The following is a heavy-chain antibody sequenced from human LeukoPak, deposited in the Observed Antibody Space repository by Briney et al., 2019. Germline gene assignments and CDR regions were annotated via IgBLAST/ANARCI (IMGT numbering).Heavy chain of an antibody. D-gene: IGHD3-16*01. Sequence: GGSLRLSCAASGFTFSSYAMSWVRQAPGKGLEWVAVISYDGTNKYYADSVKGRFTISRDNSKNTLYLQMNSLRAEDTAVYYCAKDRLAGGNYYFDYWGQGTLVTVSS. V-gene: IGHV3-30*18. J-gene: IGHJ4*02. CDR3: AKDRLAGGNYYFDY. CDR2: ISYDGTNK. CDR1: GFTFSSYA.